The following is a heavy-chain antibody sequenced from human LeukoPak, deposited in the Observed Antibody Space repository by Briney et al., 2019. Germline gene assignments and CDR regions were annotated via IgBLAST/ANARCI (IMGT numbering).Heavy chain of an antibody. CDR1: GFTFSSYG. J-gene: IGHJ6*03. Sequence: GGSLRLYCAASGFTFSSYGMHWVRQAPGKGLEWVAVIWYDGSNKYYADSVKGRFTISRDNSKNTLYLQMNSLRAEDTAVYYCAKDQVGATNYYYYYMDVWGKGTTVTVSS. V-gene: IGHV3-33*06. CDR2: IWYDGSNK. CDR3: AKDQVGATNYYYYYMDV. D-gene: IGHD1-26*01.